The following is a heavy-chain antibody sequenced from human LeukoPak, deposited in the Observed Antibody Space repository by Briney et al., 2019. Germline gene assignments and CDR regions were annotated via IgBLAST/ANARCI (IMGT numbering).Heavy chain of an antibody. V-gene: IGHV5-51*01. CDR3: ARRAVSAEYFQQ. CDR2: IYPGDSDT. J-gene: IGHJ1*01. CDR1: GYSFTTYW. Sequence: GESLKISCKGSGYSFTTYWIGWVRQLPGKGLEWMGIIYPGDSDTRYSPSFQGQVTISADKSISTAYLQWSSLKASDTAIYYCARRAVSAEYFQQWGQGTLVTVSS.